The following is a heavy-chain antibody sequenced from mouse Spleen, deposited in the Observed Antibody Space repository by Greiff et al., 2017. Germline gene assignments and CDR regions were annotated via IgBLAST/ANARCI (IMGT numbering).Heavy chain of an antibody. D-gene: IGHD2-12*01. CDR3: AREGYSYDMFAY. CDR1: GFTFSSYG. Sequence: EVKLMESGGGLVQPGGSLKLSCAASGFTFSSYGMSWVRQTPDKRLELVATINSNGGSTYYPDSVKGRFTISRDNAKNTLYLQMSSLKSEDTAMYYCAREGYSYDMFAYWGQGTLVTVSA. J-gene: IGHJ3*01. V-gene: IGHV5-6-3*01. CDR2: INSNGGST.